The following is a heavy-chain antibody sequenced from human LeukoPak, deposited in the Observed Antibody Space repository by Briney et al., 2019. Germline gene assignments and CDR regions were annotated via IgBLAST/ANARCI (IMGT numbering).Heavy chain of an antibody. CDR1: GFTFSSNY. Sequence: GSLRLSCAASGFTFSSNYMSWVRQAPGKGLEWIGYIYYTGSTNYNPSLKSRVTMSADTSKNQFSLKLSSVTAADTAVYFCARVGGWEPKLHGVTFDYLGQGTLVTVSS. J-gene: IGHJ4*02. CDR3: ARVGGWEPKLHGVTFDY. CDR2: IYYTGST. V-gene: IGHV4-59*01. D-gene: IGHD1-26*01.